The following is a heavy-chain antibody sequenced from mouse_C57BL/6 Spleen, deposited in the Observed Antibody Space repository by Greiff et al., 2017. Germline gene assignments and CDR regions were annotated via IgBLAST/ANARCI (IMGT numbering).Heavy chain of an antibody. D-gene: IGHD2-5*01. J-gene: IGHJ2*01. Sequence: VQLQQPGAELVKPGASVKLSCKASGYTFTSYWMHWVKQRPGQGLEWIGMIHPNSGSTNYNEKFKGKATLTVDKSSSTAYMQLSSLTSEDSAVYYCARRAYYSNYFDYWGQGTTLTVSS. CDR3: ARRAYYSNYFDY. CDR2: IHPNSGST. V-gene: IGHV1-64*01. CDR1: GYTFTSYW.